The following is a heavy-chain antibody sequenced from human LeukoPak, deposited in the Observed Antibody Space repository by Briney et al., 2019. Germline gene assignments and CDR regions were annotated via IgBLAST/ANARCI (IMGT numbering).Heavy chain of an antibody. J-gene: IGHJ3*02. CDR1: GGSISSYY. CDR2: IYYSGST. D-gene: IGHD6-13*01. CDR3: ASSSSWYGNAFDT. V-gene: IGHV4-59*01. Sequence: SETLSLTCSVSGGSISSYYWSWIRQPPGKGLEWIGYIYYSGSTNYNPSLKSRVTISVDTSKNQFSLKLSSVTAADTAVYYCASSSSWYGNAFDTWGQGTMVTVSS.